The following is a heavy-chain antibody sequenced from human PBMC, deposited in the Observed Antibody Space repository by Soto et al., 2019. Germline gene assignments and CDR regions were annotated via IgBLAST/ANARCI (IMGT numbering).Heavy chain of an antibody. CDR2: IVVGSGHT. V-gene: IGHV1-58*01. CDR1: RFPFTDSS. Sequence: ASVKVSCKASRFPFTDSSVQWLRQARGQRLEWIGWIVVGSGHTNYAQKFQERVTFTRDMSTRTAYMELSGLRSEDTAVYYCAADGPATREFLDYWSQGTLVTVSS. CDR3: AADGPATREFLDY. J-gene: IGHJ4*01. D-gene: IGHD1-7*01.